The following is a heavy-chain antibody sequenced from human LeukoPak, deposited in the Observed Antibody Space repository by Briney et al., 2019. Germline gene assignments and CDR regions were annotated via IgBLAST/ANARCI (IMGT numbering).Heavy chain of an antibody. V-gene: IGHV4-4*07. Sequence: SETLSLTCTVSGGSISSYYWSWIRQPAGKGLEWIGRIYNSGSTNYNPSLKSRVTISVDKSKNQFSLKLSSVTAADTAVYYFAREYPTYIYSSSWEVIDYWGQGTLVTVSS. CDR1: GGSISSYY. D-gene: IGHD6-13*01. CDR2: IYNSGST. J-gene: IGHJ4*02. CDR3: AREYPTYIYSSSWEVIDY.